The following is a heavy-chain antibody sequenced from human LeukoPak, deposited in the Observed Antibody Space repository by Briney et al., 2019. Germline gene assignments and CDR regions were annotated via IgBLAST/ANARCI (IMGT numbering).Heavy chain of an antibody. CDR3: AKDFGRVVPAAIQPFDY. D-gene: IGHD2-2*02. Sequence: PGGSLRLSCAASGFTFSSYAMSWVRQAPGKGLEWVSAISGSGGSTYYADSVKGRFTISRDNSKNTLYLQMNSLRAEDTAVYNCAKDFGRVVPAAIQPFDYWGQGTLVTVSS. J-gene: IGHJ4*02. CDR2: ISGSGGST. CDR1: GFTFSSYA. V-gene: IGHV3-23*01.